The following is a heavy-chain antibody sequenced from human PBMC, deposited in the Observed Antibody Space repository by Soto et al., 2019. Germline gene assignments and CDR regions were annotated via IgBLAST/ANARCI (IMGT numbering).Heavy chain of an antibody. Sequence: QVQLVQSGAEVKKPGSSVKGSCKTSGGTFSSHALTWLRQAPGQGLEWMGGIIPMFVPTYTSQKFQGRVAISADETTSTLELSSLRSEDTAVYFCARCDVCYPGGDDAFDLWGQGTTVIVSS. V-gene: IGHV1-69*01. CDR2: IIPMFVPT. J-gene: IGHJ3*01. CDR3: ARCDVCYPGGDDAFDL. CDR1: GGTFSSHA. D-gene: IGHD2-21*02.